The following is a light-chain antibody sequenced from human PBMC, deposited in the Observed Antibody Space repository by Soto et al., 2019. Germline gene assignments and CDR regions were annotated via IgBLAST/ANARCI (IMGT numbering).Light chain of an antibody. J-gene: IGLJ2*01. CDR2: EGT. Sequence: QSALTQPASVSGSPGQSITISCTGTSSDVGSYNFVSWFQQHPGKVPKLIIYEGTERPSGVSNRFSASKSGITASLTISGLQPEDEADYYCCSYAGPSTIFGGGTKLTVL. CDR3: CSYAGPSTI. CDR1: SSDVGSYNF. V-gene: IGLV2-23*01.